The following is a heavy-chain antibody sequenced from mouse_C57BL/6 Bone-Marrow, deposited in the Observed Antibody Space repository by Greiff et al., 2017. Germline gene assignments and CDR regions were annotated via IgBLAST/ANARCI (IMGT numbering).Heavy chain of an antibody. V-gene: IGHV5-4*01. Sequence: EVQVVESGGGLVKPGGSLKLSCAASGFTFSSYAMSWVRQTPEKRLEWVATISDGGSYTYYPDNVKGRFTISRDNAKNNLYLQMSHLKSEDTAMYYCARDGVYDGYYSYWGQGTTLTVSS. J-gene: IGHJ2*01. CDR2: ISDGGSYT. CDR1: GFTFSSYA. D-gene: IGHD2-3*01. CDR3: ARDGVYDGYYSY.